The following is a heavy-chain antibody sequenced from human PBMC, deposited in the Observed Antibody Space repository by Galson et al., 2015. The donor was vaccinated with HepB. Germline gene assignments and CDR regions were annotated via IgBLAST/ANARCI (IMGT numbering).Heavy chain of an antibody. D-gene: IGHD2-2*01. CDR3: ARDNCSTTTCFRIDNGMDV. CDR2: ISWDGENT. Sequence: SLRLSCAASGFTFGDYAMHWVRQAPGKGLEWLSLISWDGENTYYADSVKGRFTISRDNGKNSLSLQMNSLRPEDTAFYYCARDNCSTTTCFRIDNGMDVWGQGTTVTVSS. J-gene: IGHJ6*02. V-gene: IGHV3-43D*03. CDR1: GFTFGDYA.